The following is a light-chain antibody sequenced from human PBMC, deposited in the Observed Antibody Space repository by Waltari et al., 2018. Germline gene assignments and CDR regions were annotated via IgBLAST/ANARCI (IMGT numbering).Light chain of an antibody. V-gene: IGKV3-11*01. Sequence: EIVLTQSPATLSLSPGERATLSCRASQRVSTYLAWYQQKPGQAPRLLIYEASNRATGIPARFSGSGSGTDFTLTINSLEPEDFGVYYCQQRSNWPQLTFGGGTKVEIK. CDR1: QRVSTY. CDR3: QQRSNWPQLT. J-gene: IGKJ4*01. CDR2: EAS.